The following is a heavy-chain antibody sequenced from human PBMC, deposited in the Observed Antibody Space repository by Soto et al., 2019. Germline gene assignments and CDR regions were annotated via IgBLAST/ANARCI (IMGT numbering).Heavy chain of an antibody. V-gene: IGHV4-39*01. CDR2: ISYSGTT. J-gene: IGHJ4*02. CDR1: GGSISGSHYY. CDR3: ARRYKYGADY. D-gene: IGHD5-12*01. Sequence: QLQLQESGPGLVKPSETLSLTCTVSGGSISGSHYYWGWIRQPPGKGLEWIGSISYSGTTYYNPSLKSRVIVSVDTSKSQFSLMLSSVTAADTAVYYCARRYKYGADYWGQGTLVTVSS.